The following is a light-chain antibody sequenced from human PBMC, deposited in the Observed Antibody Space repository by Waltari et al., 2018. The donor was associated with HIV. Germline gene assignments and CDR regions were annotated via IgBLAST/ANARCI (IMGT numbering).Light chain of an antibody. CDR3: QAWVDSTVV. V-gene: IGLV3-1*01. J-gene: IGLJ2*01. CDR2: HDH. Sequence: SFELTQPVSVSVSPGQTATIACSGDRLGKIYTCWYQQRPGQSPVLLISHDHKRHPWIPERFSGANSGNTSTLTIIETQPMDEADYYCQAWVDSTVVFGGGTKLTVL. CDR1: RLGKIY.